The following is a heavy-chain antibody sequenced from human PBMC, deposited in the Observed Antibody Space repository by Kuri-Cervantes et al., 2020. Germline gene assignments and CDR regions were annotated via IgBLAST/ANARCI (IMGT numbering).Heavy chain of an antibody. J-gene: IGHJ4*02. CDR2: IIPIFGTA. V-gene: IGHV1-69*06. Sequence: SVKVSCKASGGTFSSYAISWVRQAPGQGLEWMGGIIPIFGTANYAQKFQGRVTITADKSTSTAYMELSSLRSEDTAVYYCAKETARQWLVRSNIDYWGQGTLVTVSS. D-gene: IGHD6-19*01. CDR1: GGTFSSYA. CDR3: AKETARQWLVRSNIDY.